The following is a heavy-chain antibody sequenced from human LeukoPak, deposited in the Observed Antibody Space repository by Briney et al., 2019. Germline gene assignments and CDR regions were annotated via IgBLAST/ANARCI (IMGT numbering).Heavy chain of an antibody. CDR2: IYYSRST. Sequence: SETLSLTCTVSGGSISSFYRSWIRQPPGKGLEWIGSIYYSRSTNHNPSLKSRLTISLDTSKNQFSLKLTSVTAADTAVYYCARGLPHRDGYNYSDYWGQGTLVTVSS. CDR3: ARGLPHRDGYNYSDY. V-gene: IGHV4-59*01. CDR1: GGSISSFY. J-gene: IGHJ4*02. D-gene: IGHD5-24*01.